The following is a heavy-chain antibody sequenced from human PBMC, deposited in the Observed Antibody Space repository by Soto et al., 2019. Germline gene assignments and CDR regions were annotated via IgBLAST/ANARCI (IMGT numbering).Heavy chain of an antibody. V-gene: IGHV1-69*01. CDR1: GGTFSSYA. D-gene: IGHD3-10*01. CDR2: IIPIFGTA. Sequence: QVQLVQSGAEVKKPGSSVKVSCKASGGTFSSYAISWVRQAPGQGLEWMGGIIPIFGTANYAQKFQGRVTITADESTSTAYMELSSLRSEDTAVYYCARGGTYYYGSGSYNQMDVWGQGTTVTVSS. J-gene: IGHJ6*02. CDR3: ARGGTYYYGSGSYNQMDV.